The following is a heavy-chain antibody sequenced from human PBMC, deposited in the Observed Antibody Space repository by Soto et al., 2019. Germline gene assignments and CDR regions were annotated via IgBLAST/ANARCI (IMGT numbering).Heavy chain of an antibody. V-gene: IGHV4-59*01. D-gene: IGHD5-12*01. J-gene: IGHJ4*02. CDR1: GASINNYY. CDR2: VYYTGSTST. Sequence: SETLSLTCSVSGASINNYYWSWIRQPPGKGLEWIGYVYYTGSTSTKYNPSLQSRVAMSVDSSKNQFSLKLTSMTAADTAIYYCAKYRRTDAEGYRLDFWGPGTLVTVSS. CDR3: AKYRRTDAEGYRLDF.